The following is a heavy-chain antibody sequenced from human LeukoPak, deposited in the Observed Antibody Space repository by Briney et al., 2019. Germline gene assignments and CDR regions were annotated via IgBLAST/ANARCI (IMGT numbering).Heavy chain of an antibody. V-gene: IGHV3-66*01. CDR2: IYSDSGGST. CDR1: GFTVSSNY. D-gene: IGHD4-17*01. J-gene: IGHJ4*02. CDR3: ARGFTHDYGDYFDY. Sequence: GGSLRRSCAASGFTVSSNYMSWVRQAPGKGLEWVSVIYSDSGGSTYYVDSVKGRFTMSRDNSKNTLYLHLNSLRAEDTAVYYCARGFTHDYGDYFDYCGQGTLVTVSS.